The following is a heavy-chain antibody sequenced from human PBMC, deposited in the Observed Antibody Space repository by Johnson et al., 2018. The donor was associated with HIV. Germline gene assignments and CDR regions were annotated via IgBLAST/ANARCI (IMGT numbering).Heavy chain of an antibody. V-gene: IGHV3-30*02. Sequence: QVQLVESGGGVVQPGGSLRLSCVASGFTFSSYGMHWVRQAPGKGLEWVTFIRYDGTNKYYVDSVKGRFTISRDNTKNSVYLLMNNLRVEDTAVYYCARAQLIFPKNAFDIWGQGTMVTVSS. D-gene: IGHD3-3*02. J-gene: IGHJ3*02. CDR1: GFTFSSYG. CDR3: ARAQLIFPKNAFDI. CDR2: IRYDGTNK.